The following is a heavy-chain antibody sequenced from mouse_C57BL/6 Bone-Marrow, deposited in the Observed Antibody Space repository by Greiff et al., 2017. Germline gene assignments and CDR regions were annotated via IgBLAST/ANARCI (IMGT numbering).Heavy chain of an antibody. CDR2: IWRGGST. D-gene: IGHD4-1*01. Sequence: QVQLQQSGPGLVQPSQSLSITCTVSGFSLTSYGVHWVRQAPGKGLEWLGVIWRGGSTDYNAAFMSRLSITKDNSKVQVFFKMNSLHAVDTAIYSCASNWEWYFDVWGTGTTLTVSS. J-gene: IGHJ1*03. V-gene: IGHV2-5*01. CDR1: GFSLTSYG. CDR3: ASNWEWYFDV.